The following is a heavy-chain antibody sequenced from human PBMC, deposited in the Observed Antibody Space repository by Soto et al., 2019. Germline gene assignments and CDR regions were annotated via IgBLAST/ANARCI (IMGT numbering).Heavy chain of an antibody. J-gene: IGHJ4*02. D-gene: IGHD6-13*01. Sequence: GESLKISCKGSGYSFTSYWIGWVRQMPGKGLEWMGIIYPGDSDTRHSPSFQGQVTISVAKSISTAYLQWSSLKASDTAMYYCARHYSSSPVDYWGQGTLVTVSS. CDR3: ARHYSSSPVDY. CDR1: GYSFTSYW. V-gene: IGHV5-51*01. CDR2: IYPGDSDT.